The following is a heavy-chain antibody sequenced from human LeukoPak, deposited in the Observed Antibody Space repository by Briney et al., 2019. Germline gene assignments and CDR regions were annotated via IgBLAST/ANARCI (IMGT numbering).Heavy chain of an antibody. CDR1: GFTFSSYW. D-gene: IGHD6-13*01. J-gene: IGHJ6*02. CDR2: IRYDGSNK. Sequence: GGSLRLSCAASGFTFSSYWMSWVRQAPGKGLEWVAFIRYDGSNKYYADSVKGRFTISRDNSKNTLYLQMNSLRAEDTAVYYCAKDLGGIASRRAYYYYYGMDVWGQGTTVTVSS. CDR3: AKDLGGIASRRAYYYYYGMDV. V-gene: IGHV3-30*02.